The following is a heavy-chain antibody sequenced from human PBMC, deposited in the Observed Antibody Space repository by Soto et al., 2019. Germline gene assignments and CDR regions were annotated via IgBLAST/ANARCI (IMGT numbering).Heavy chain of an antibody. CDR3: ARSYTQSGSFKHVFGL. V-gene: IGHV1-69*06. J-gene: IGHJ4*02. D-gene: IGHD1-26*01. CDR1: GDTFNRNA. Sequence: SVKFSCTTTGDTFNRNAISWVRQAPGQGLEWLGGIIPYFGTQNYAKKFQGRVTVTADKATSTAYLELSSLAFEDTAVYYCARSYTQSGSFKHVFGLCGQAT. CDR2: IIPYFGTQ.